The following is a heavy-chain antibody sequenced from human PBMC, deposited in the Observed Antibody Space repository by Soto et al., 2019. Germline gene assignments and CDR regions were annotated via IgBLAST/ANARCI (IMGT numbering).Heavy chain of an antibody. CDR2: IYYSGST. CDR1: GGSISSSSYY. Sequence: SETLSLTCTVSGGSISSSSYYWGWIRQPPGKGLEWIGSIYYSGSTYYNPSLKSRVTISVDTSKNQFSLKLSSVTAADTAVYYCARSSIAARRSIMDVWGKGTTVTVSS. J-gene: IGHJ6*03. CDR3: ARSSIAARRSIMDV. D-gene: IGHD6-6*01. V-gene: IGHV4-39*01.